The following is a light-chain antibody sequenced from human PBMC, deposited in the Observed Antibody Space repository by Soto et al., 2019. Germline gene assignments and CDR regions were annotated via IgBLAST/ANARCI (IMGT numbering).Light chain of an antibody. CDR2: EVT. V-gene: IGLV2-8*01. CDR1: SSDIGGYNF. J-gene: IGLJ1*01. Sequence: HSALTQPPSASGSPGQSVAISCTGTSSDIGGYNFVSWYQQHPGKAPKLMIYEVTKRPSGVPDRFSGSKSGNTATLIVSGLQADDEADYYCRSHGGNTNPYVFGTRTKVTVL. CDR3: RSHGGNTNPYV.